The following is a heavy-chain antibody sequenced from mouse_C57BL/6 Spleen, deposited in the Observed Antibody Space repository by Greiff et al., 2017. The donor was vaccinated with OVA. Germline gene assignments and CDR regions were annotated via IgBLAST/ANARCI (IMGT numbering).Heavy chain of an antibody. CDR1: GYAFSSSW. D-gene: IGHD4-1*01. V-gene: IGHV1-82*01. CDR3: ARSRGNFDD. Sequence: VQLQQSGPELVKPGASVKISCKASGYAFSSSWMHWVKQRPGQGLEWIGRIYPGDGDTNYNGKFKGKATLTADKSSSTAYMQLSSLTSEDSAVYFGARSRGNFDDWGTGTTVTVSS. CDR2: IYPGDGDT. J-gene: IGHJ1*03.